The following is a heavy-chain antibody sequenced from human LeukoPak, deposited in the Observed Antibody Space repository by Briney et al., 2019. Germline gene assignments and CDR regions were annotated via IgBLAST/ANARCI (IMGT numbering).Heavy chain of an antibody. CDR2: INPNSGNT. V-gene: IGHV1-8*02. D-gene: IGHD2-2*01. Sequence: ASVKVSCKASGYTFTGYYMHWVRQAPGQGLEWMGWINPNSGNTGYAQKFQGRVTMTRNTSISTAYMELSSLRSEDTAVYYCASRGVVPAADMDVWGQGTTVTVSS. CDR3: ASRGVVPAADMDV. J-gene: IGHJ6*02. CDR1: GYTFTGYY.